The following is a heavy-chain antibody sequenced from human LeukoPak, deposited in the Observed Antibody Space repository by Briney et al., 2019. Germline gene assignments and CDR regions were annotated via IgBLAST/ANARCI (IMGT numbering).Heavy chain of an antibody. CDR1: GFTFSSYA. V-gene: IGHV3-23*01. J-gene: IGHJ4*02. D-gene: IGHD2-2*01. CDR3: AKAPFGGYCSSTSCPLDY. CDR2: ISGSGGST. Sequence: PGGSLRLSRAASGFTFSSYAMSWVRQAPGKGLEWVSAISGSGGSTYYADSVKGRFTISRDNSKNTLYLQMNSLRAEDTAVYYCAKAPFGGYCSSTSCPLDYWGQGTLVTVSS.